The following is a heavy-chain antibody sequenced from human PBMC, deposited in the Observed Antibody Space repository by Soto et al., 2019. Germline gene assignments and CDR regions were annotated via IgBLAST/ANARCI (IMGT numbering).Heavy chain of an antibody. Sequence: GGSLRLSCAASGFTFSSYWMSWGRQAPGKGLEWVANIKQDGSEKYYVDSVKGRFTTSRDNAKNSLYLQMNSLRAEDTAVYYWARKLCSQKINWLDLWGKAILVT. CDR2: IKQDGSEK. CDR3: ARKLCSQKINWLDL. D-gene: IGHD2-15*01. J-gene: IGHJ5*02. V-gene: IGHV3-7*01. CDR1: GFTFSSYW.